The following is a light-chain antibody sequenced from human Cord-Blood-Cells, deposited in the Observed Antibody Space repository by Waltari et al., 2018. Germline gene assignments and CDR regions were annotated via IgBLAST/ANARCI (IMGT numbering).Light chain of an antibody. CDR2: GAS. CDR1: QSVSSN. Sequence: EIVMTQSPATLSVSPGERATISCRASQSVSSNLAWYQQKPRQAPRLLIYGASTRATGIPARFSGSGSGTEFTLTISSLQSEDFAVYYCQQYNNWPYTFGQGTKLEIK. V-gene: IGKV3-15*01. J-gene: IGKJ2*01. CDR3: QQYNNWPYT.